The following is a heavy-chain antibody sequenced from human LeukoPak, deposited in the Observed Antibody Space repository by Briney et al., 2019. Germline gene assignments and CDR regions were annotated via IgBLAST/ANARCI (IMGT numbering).Heavy chain of an antibody. D-gene: IGHD2-2*01. V-gene: IGHV3-30*02. CDR2: IRYDGSNE. Sequence: PGGSLRLSCAASGFTFRSYGMHWVRQAPGKGLEWVAFIRYDGSNENSADSVRGRFTISRDNSKNTLYLQMNSLRAEDTAVYYCAKGACSSTNCFATYYFDYWGQGTMVTVSS. CDR3: AKGACSSTNCFATYYFDY. CDR1: GFTFRSYG. J-gene: IGHJ4*02.